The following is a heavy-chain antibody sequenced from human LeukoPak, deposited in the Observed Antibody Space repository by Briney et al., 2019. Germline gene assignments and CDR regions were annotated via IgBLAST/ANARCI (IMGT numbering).Heavy chain of an antibody. V-gene: IGHV3-23*01. J-gene: IGHJ4*02. D-gene: IGHD3-10*01. Sequence: GGSLRLSCAASGFTFRTYGMSWVRQAPGKGLEWVSGISGSADITDYADSVKGRFTISRDNSKNTLYLQMNSLRAEDTAVYYCAKDLYYFGSGSHDYWGQGTLVTVSS. CDR1: GFTFRTYG. CDR3: AKDLYYFGSGSHDY. CDR2: ISGSADIT.